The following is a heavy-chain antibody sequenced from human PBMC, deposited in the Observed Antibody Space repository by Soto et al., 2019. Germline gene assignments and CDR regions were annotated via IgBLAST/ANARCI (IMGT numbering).Heavy chain of an antibody. CDR3: AADLMITFGGVINYYYGMDV. J-gene: IGHJ6*02. D-gene: IGHD3-16*01. CDR2: IVVGSGNT. CDR1: GFTFTSSA. V-gene: IGHV1-58*01. Sequence: SVKVSCKAYGFTFTSSAVQWVRQARGQRLERIGWIVVGSGNTNYAQKFQERVTITRDMSTSTAYMELSSLRSEDTAVYYCAADLMITFGGVINYYYGMDVGGQGSTVTVSS.